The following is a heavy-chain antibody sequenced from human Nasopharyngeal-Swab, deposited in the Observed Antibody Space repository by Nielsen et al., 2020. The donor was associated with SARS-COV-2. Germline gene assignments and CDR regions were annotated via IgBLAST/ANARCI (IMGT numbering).Heavy chain of an antibody. J-gene: IGHJ4*02. Sequence: ASVKVSCKASGYTFTSYGISWVRQAPGQGLEWMGWISAYNGNTNYAQKLQGRVTMTTDTSTSTAYMELRSLRSDDTAVYYCARDRFDDTMIVAVITPLDYWGQGTLVTVSS. CDR3: ARDRFDDTMIVAVITPLDY. D-gene: IGHD3-22*01. V-gene: IGHV1-18*01. CDR2: ISAYNGNT. CDR1: GYTFTSYG.